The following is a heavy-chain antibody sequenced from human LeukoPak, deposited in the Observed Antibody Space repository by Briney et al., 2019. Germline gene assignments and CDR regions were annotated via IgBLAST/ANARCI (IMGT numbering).Heavy chain of an antibody. CDR3: ARDIRSGWYYFDY. CDR1: GYTFINYN. V-gene: IGHV1-46*01. Sequence: VASVKVSCKASGYTFINYNIHWVRQAPGQGLEWMGIIIPSGGSTIYAQKFRGRVTMTRDTSTSTVYMELSSLRPEDTAVYYCARDIRSGWYYFDYWGQGTLVTVSS. CDR2: IIPSGGST. J-gene: IGHJ4*02. D-gene: IGHD6-19*01.